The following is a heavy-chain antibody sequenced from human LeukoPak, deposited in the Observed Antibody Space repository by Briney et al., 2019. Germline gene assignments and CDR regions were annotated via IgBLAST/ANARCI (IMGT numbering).Heavy chain of an antibody. J-gene: IGHJ4*02. V-gene: IGHV1-69-2*01. CDR2: VDPEDGET. CDR3: AILAYCGGDCYRSTASD. D-gene: IGHD2-21*01. Sequence: ASVKVSCKASGYTFTSYGISWVQQAPGKGLEWMGLVDPEDGETIYAEKFQGRVTITANTSTDTAYMELSSLRSEDTAVYYCAILAYCGGDCYRSTASDWGQGTLVTVSS. CDR1: GYTFTSYG.